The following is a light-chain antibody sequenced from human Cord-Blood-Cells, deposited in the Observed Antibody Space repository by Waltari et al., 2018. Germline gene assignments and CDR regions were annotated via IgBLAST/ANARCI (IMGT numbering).Light chain of an antibody. CDR1: QSVSSY. V-gene: IGKV3-11*01. Sequence: DIVLTQSPATLSLSPGARATPSCRASQSVSSYLAWYQQKPGQAPRLLIYDASNRATGIPARFSGSGSGTDFTLTISSLEPEDFAVYYCQQRSNWPRYTFGQGTKLEIK. CDR2: DAS. J-gene: IGKJ2*01. CDR3: QQRSNWPRYT.